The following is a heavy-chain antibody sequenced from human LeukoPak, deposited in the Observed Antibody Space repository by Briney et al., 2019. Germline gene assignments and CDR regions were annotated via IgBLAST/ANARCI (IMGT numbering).Heavy chain of an antibody. CDR1: GYTFAGYY. CDR3: ARLREWELREGFDI. V-gene: IGHV1-2*02. J-gene: IGHJ3*02. CDR2: INPNSGGT. D-gene: IGHD1-26*01. Sequence: AASVEVSCKTSGYTFAGYYMHWVRQAPGQGLEWMGRINPNSGGTNFAQKFQGRVTMTRDTSINTAYMELSRLRSDDTAMYFCARLREWELREGFDIWGQGTMVTVSS.